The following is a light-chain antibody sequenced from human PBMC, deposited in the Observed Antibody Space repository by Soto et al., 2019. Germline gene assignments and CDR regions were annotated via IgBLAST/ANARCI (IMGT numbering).Light chain of an antibody. CDR1: QSISSY. V-gene: IGKV1-5*03. CDR2: KAS. CDR3: QHYKTYSPWT. Sequence: DIQMTQSPSSLSASVGDRVTITCRASQSISSYLNWYQQKPGKAPKLLMYKASTLESGVPSRFSGSGSGTESTLTISSLHPDDFATYYCQHYKTYSPWTFGQGTKVDIK. J-gene: IGKJ1*01.